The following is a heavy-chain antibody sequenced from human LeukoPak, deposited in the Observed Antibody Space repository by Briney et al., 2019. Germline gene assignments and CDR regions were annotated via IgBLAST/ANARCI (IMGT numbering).Heavy chain of an antibody. CDR3: ASIGGLAARSYYYYMDV. V-gene: IGHV1-2*02. D-gene: IGHD6-6*01. Sequence: GASVKVSCKASGYIFSDYYIHWVRQAPGQGLEWMGWINPKSGDTNYAQKFQGRVTMTRDASITTSYMELSRLRSEDTAVYYCASIGGLAARSYYYYMDVWGKGTTVTVSS. CDR2: INPKSGDT. CDR1: GYIFSDYY. J-gene: IGHJ6*03.